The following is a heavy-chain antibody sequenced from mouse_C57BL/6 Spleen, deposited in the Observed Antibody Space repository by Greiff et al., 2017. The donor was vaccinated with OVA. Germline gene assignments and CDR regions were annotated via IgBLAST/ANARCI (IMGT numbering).Heavy chain of an antibody. V-gene: IGHV5-4*01. D-gene: IGHD1-1*01. Sequence: EVKLVESGGGLVKPGGSLKLSCAASGFTFSSYAMSWVRQTPEKRLEWVATISDGGSYTYYPDNVKGRFTISRDNAKNNLYLQMSHLKSEDTAMYYCAREGAYGSSSAWFAYWGQGTLVTVSA. CDR2: ISDGGSYT. CDR1: GFTFSSYA. CDR3: AREGAYGSSSAWFAY. J-gene: IGHJ3*01.